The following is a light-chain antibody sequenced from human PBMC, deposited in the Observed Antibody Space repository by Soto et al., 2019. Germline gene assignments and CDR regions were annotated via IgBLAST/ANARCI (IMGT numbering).Light chain of an antibody. Sequence: QSVLTQPPSVSGAPGQRVTISCTGSSSNIGAGYDVHWYQQLPGTAPKLLIYNNNNRPSGVPDRFSGSKSGTSASLAITGLQAEDEADYYCQSYDSSLSGYVFGTGTKVPV. V-gene: IGLV1-40*01. CDR1: SSNIGAGYD. J-gene: IGLJ1*01. CDR2: NNN. CDR3: QSYDSSLSGYV.